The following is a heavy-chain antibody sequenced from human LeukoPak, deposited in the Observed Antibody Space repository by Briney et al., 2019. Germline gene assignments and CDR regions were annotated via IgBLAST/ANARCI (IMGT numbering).Heavy chain of an antibody. CDR3: ARRSYDFWSGYSYCMDV. J-gene: IGHJ6*03. Sequence: MSSETLSLTCAVYGGSFSGYYWSWIRQPPGKGLEWIGEINHSGSTNYNPSLKSRVTISVDTSKNQFSLKLSSVTAADTAVYYCARRSYDFWSGYSYCMDVWGKGTTVTVSS. CDR2: INHSGST. CDR1: GGSFSGYY. D-gene: IGHD3-3*01. V-gene: IGHV4-34*01.